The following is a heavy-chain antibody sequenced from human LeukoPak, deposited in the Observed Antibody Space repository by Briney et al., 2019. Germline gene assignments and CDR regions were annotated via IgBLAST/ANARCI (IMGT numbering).Heavy chain of an antibody. J-gene: IGHJ4*02. CDR2: ISYDGRNK. Sequence: PGGSLRLSCAASGCTFSSYGMHWVRQAPGKGLEWVAVISYDGRNKCYADSVKGRFTISRDNSKNTLYLQMNSLRAEDTAVYYCAIGGYYDSSGPSPLDYWGQGTLVTVSS. CDR1: GCTFSSYG. D-gene: IGHD3-22*01. V-gene: IGHV3-30*03. CDR3: AIGGYYDSSGPSPLDY.